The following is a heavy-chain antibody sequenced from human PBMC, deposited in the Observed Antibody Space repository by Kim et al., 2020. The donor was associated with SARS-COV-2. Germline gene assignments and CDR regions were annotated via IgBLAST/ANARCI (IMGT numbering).Heavy chain of an antibody. V-gene: IGHV3-23*01. Sequence: YADSWKGRFTISRDNSKNTLYLQMNGLRAEDTAVYYCAKRMGYSYGHFDPWGQGTLVTVSS. J-gene: IGHJ5*02. D-gene: IGHD5-18*01. CDR3: AKRMGYSYGHFDP.